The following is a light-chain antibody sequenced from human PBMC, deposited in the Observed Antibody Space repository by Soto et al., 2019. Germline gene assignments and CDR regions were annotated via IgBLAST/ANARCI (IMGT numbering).Light chain of an antibody. J-gene: IGLJ2*01. CDR1: SNDVGGYNY. CDR2: EVS. CDR3: SSYTTSSVV. V-gene: IGLV2-14*01. Sequence: QSVLTQPASVSGSLGQSITISCTGTSNDVGGYNYVSWYQQHPGKAPKVMIYEVSNRPSGVSNRFSGSKSGTTASLTISGLQAEDEADYYCSSYTTSSVVFGGGTKLTVL.